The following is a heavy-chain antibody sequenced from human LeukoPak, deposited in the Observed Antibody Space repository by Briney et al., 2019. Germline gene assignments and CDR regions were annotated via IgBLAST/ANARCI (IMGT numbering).Heavy chain of an antibody. V-gene: IGHV1-46*01. CDR2: IDPSGGST. D-gene: IGHD3-22*01. CDR1: GYTFTSYY. J-gene: IGHJ4*02. CDR3: ARDDSSGYYYVLFDY. Sequence: ASVKVSCEASGYTFTSYYMHWVRQAPGQGLEWMGIIDPSGGSTSYAQKFQGRVTMTRDTSTSTVYMELSSLRSEDTAVYYCARDDSSGYYYVLFDYWGQGTLVTVSS.